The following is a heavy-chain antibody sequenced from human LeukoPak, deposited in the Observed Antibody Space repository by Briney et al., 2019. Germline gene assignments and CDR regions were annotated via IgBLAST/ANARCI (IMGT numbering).Heavy chain of an antibody. V-gene: IGHV1-69*05. CDR3: ATKIAVAGTVGRWDTDY. J-gene: IGHJ4*02. D-gene: IGHD6-19*01. Sequence: SVKVSCKASGGTFSSYAISWVQQAPGQGLEWMGGIIPIFGTANYAQKFQGRVTITTDESTSTAYMELSSLRSEDTAVYYCATKIAVAGTVGRWDTDYWGQGTLVTVSS. CDR1: GGTFSSYA. CDR2: IIPIFGTA.